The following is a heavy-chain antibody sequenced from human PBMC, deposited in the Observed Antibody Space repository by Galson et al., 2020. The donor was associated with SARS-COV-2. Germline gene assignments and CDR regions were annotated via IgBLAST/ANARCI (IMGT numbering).Heavy chain of an antibody. CDR1: GGSISSGGYY. Sequence: SETLSLTCTVSGGSISSGGYYWSWIRQHPGKGLEWIGHIYYSGSIYYNPSLKSRVTISVDTSKNQLSLKLSSVTAADTAVSYCARIKVAKVRDYYVYGMDVWGQGTTVTVSS. D-gene: IGHD5-12*01. CDR2: IYYSGSI. CDR3: ARIKVAKVRDYYVYGMDV. J-gene: IGHJ6*02. V-gene: IGHV4-31*03.